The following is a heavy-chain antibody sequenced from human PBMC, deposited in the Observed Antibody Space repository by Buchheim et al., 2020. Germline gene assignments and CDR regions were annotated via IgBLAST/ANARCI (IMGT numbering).Heavy chain of an antibody. CDR1: GGTFSSYT. D-gene: IGHD3-9*01. V-gene: IGHV1-2*02. CDR3: ARDGYYDILAGYKDAFDI. J-gene: IGHJ3*02. CDR2: INPNSGGT. Sequence: QVQLVQSGAEVKKPGSSVKVSCKASGGTFSSYTISWVRQAPGQGLEWMGWINPNSGGTNYAQKFQGRVTMTRDTSISTAYMELSRLRSDDTAVYYCARDGYYDILAGYKDAFDIWGQGT.